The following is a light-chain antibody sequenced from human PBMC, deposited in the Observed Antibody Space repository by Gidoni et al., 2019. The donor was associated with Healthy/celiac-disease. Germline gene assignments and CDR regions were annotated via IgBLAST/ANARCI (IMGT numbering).Light chain of an antibody. CDR1: QGISSW. V-gene: IGKV1-12*01. J-gene: IGKJ5*01. CDR3: QQANSFPIT. Sequence: DIQMTQSPSSVSASVGDRVTITCRASQGISSWLDWYQQKPGKAPKLLIYAASSLQSGVPSRFSGSGSGTDFTLTISSLHPEDFATYYCQQANSFPITFGQGTRLEIK. CDR2: AAS.